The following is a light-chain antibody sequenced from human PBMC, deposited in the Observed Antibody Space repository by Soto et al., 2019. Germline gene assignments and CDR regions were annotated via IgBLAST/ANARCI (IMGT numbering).Light chain of an antibody. CDR2: EVS. CDR1: SSDVGGYNY. Sequence: QSALTQPASVSGSPGQSITISCTGTSSDVGGYNYVSWYQQQSGKAPKLMIHEVSNRPSGVSNRFSGSKSGNTASLTVSGLQADDEAVYYCYSYAGRNIWVFGGGTKLTVL. V-gene: IGLV2-14*01. J-gene: IGLJ3*02. CDR3: YSYAGRNIWV.